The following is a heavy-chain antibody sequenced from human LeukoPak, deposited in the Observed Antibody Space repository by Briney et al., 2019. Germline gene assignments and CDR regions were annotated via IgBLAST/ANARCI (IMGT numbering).Heavy chain of an antibody. CDR3: TRGIALATAYYFDS. J-gene: IGHJ4*02. CDR2: ISNHNGNT. Sequence: ASVKVSCKTSGFTFSAYGIAWVRQAPGHGPEWMGWISNHNGNTNYAQKFQDRITVTTETSTGTVSMELRSLKPDDTAIYYCTRGIALATAYYFDSWGRGTQVPVAS. V-gene: IGHV1-18*04. D-gene: IGHD6-25*01. CDR1: GFTFSAYG.